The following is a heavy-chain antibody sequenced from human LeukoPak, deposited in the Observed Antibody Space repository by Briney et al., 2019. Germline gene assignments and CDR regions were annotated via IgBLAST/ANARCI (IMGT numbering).Heavy chain of an antibody. D-gene: IGHD5-18*01. V-gene: IGHV1-8*03. CDR2: MNPNSGNT. CDR3: ARAGYSYGYAPDY. J-gene: IGHJ4*02. CDR1: GYTFTSYD. Sequence: ASVKVSCKASGYTFTSYDINWVRQATGQGLEWMGWMNPNSGNTGYAQKFQGRVTITRNTSISTAYMELSSLRSEDTAVYYCARAGYSYGYAPDYWGQGTLVTVSS.